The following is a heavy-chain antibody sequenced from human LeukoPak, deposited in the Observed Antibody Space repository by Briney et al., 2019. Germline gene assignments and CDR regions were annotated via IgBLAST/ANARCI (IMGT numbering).Heavy chain of an antibody. CDR2: IYYSGST. CDR1: GGSISSYY. Sequence: SETLSLTCTVSGGSISSYYWSWIRQPPGKGLEWIGYIYYSGSTNYNPSLKSRVTISVDTSKNQFSLKLSSVTAADTAVYYCARGRITMVRGVNGWFDPWGQGTLVTVSS. V-gene: IGHV4-59*01. D-gene: IGHD3-10*01. CDR3: ARGRITMVRGVNGWFDP. J-gene: IGHJ5*02.